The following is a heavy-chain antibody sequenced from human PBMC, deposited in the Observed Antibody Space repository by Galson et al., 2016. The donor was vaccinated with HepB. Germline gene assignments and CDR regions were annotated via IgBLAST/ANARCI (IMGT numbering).Heavy chain of an antibody. V-gene: IGHV3-7*03. CDR2: INRDGSVN. Sequence: SLRLSCAASEFPLSSYWMTWVRQAPGKGLEWVANINRDGSVNHYVDSVSGRFTISRDNAKNSLYLQMNSLRVEDTAVYYCARDSTPLQLRDAFDIWGQGTIVTVSS. CDR1: EFPLSSYW. J-gene: IGHJ3*02. D-gene: IGHD2-2*01. CDR3: ARDSTPLQLRDAFDI.